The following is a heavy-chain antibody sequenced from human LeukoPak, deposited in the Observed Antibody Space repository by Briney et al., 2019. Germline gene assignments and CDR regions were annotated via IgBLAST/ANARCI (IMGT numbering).Heavy chain of an antibody. D-gene: IGHD2-21*02. Sequence: SETLSLTCTVSGGSTTNYHWSWIRQPPGKGLEWIGYIYYSGNTNCNPSLKSRVTISVDTSNNQFSLKLSSVTAADTAVYYCTRDGVTYDAFDIWGQGTMVTVSS. CDR3: TRDGVTYDAFDI. CDR1: GGSTTNYH. J-gene: IGHJ3*02. V-gene: IGHV4-59*01. CDR2: IYYSGNT.